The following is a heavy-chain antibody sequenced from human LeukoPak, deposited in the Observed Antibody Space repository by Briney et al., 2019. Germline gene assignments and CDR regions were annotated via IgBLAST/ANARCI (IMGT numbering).Heavy chain of an antibody. Sequence: SETLSLTCTVSGGSITNYYWSWIRQPPGKGLEWIGYVYYSGSTNYNPSLKSRVTISVDTTKNQFSLKLSSVTAADTAVYYCAATMVRGVHTHFDYWGQGTLVTVSS. CDR1: GGSITNYY. D-gene: IGHD3-10*01. J-gene: IGHJ4*02. V-gene: IGHV4-59*08. CDR3: AATMVRGVHTHFDY. CDR2: VYYSGST.